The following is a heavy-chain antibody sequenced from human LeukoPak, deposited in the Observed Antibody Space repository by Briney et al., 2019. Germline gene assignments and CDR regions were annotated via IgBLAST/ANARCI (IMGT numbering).Heavy chain of an antibody. CDR2: IKHKAHSYTT. CDR3: TTDGYSGSY. Sequence: PGGSLRLSCAASGFTFSDHYMDWVRQAPGKGLEWVGRIKHKAHSYTTEYAASVKGRFTISRDDSKSSLYLQMNSLKTEDTAVYYCTTDGYSGSYWGQGTLVTVSS. J-gene: IGHJ4*02. V-gene: IGHV3-72*01. CDR1: GFTFSDHY. D-gene: IGHD1-26*01.